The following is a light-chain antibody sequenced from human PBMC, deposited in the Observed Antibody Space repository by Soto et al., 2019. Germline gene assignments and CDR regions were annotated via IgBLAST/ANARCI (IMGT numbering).Light chain of an antibody. J-gene: IGLJ1*01. Sequence: QSVLTQPASVSGSPGQSITISCTGTSSDVGSYNLVSWYQQHPGKATKLMIYEVSKRPSGVSNRFSGSKSGNTASLTISGLQAKDEADYYCCSYAGSSFIVFGTGTKLTVL. CDR1: SSDVGSYNL. CDR3: CSYAGSSFIV. CDR2: EVS. V-gene: IGLV2-23*02.